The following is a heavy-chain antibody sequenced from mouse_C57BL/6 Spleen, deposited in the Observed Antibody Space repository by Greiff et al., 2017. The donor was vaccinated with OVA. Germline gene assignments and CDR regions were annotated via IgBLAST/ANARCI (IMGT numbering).Heavy chain of an antibody. CDR2: IDPSDSYT. J-gene: IGHJ1*03. CDR1: GYTFTSYW. Sequence: QQSCKASGYTFTSYWMQWVKQRPGQGLEWIGEIDPSDSYTNYNQKFKGKATLTVDTSSSTAYMQLSSLTSEDSAVYYCARDYYGTPYWYFDVWGTGTTVTVSS. V-gene: IGHV1-50*01. D-gene: IGHD1-1*01. CDR3: ARDYYGTPYWYFDV.